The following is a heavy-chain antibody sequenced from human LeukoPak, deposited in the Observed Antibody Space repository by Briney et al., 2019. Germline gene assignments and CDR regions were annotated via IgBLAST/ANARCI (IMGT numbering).Heavy chain of an antibody. CDR2: ISISRRYI. CDR3: YGSGSEYYYYYGMDV. V-gene: IGHV3-21*01. CDR1: GFSFSSYS. D-gene: IGHD3-10*01. J-gene: IGHJ6*02. Sequence: PGGSLRLSCAASGFSFSSYSMNWVRQAPGKGLEWVSSISISRRYIYYADSVKGRFTISRDDANNSMHLQMSSLRAEDTAVYYCYGSGSEYYYYYGMDVWGQGTTVTVSS.